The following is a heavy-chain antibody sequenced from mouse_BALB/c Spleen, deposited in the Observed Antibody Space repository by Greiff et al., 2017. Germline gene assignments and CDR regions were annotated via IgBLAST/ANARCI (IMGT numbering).Heavy chain of an antibody. CDR2: ISTYYGNT. Sequence: QVQLQPSGPELVRPGVSVKISCKGSSYTFTDSAMHWVKPSHAKSLEWIGVISTYYGNTNYNQKFTGKATMTVDKSSSTAYMELARLTSEDSAVYYCARGTDYYGSSYYFDYWGQGTTLTVSS. D-gene: IGHD1-1*01. CDR1: SYTFTDSA. CDR3: ARGTDYYGSSYYFDY. J-gene: IGHJ2*01. V-gene: IGHV1-67*01.